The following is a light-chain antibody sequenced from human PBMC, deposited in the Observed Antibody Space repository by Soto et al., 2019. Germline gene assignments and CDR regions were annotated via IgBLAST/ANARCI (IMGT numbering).Light chain of an antibody. CDR1: QSISSY. Sequence: DLQMTQSPSSLSASVGDRVTITCRASQSISSYLNWYQQKPGKAPKLLIYAASSLQRGVPSRFSGSGSGTDFTLTISSLQPEDFATYYCQQSSSTPPTFGQGTKLEIK. V-gene: IGKV1-39*01. CDR2: AAS. J-gene: IGKJ2*01. CDR3: QQSSSTPPT.